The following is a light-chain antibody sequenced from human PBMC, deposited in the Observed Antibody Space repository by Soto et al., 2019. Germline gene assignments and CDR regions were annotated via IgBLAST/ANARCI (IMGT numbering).Light chain of an antibody. CDR2: GAF. CDR1: QSVSDN. J-gene: IGKJ1*01. V-gene: IGKV3-15*01. Sequence: EILMTQYPVTLSVSPGERVTLSCRASQSVSDNLSWYQQKPGQAPSLLIYGAFTSATGVPARFSGSGSGTEFTLTXSSMQSEDFAVYYCLQYNNWLTWTFGQGTKLDIK. CDR3: LQYNNWLTWT.